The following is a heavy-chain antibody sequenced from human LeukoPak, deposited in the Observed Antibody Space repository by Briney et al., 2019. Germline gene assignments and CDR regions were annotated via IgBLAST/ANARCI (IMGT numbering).Heavy chain of an antibody. Sequence: PSETLSLTCAVSGGSISSGGYSWSWIRQPPGKGLEWIGYIYHSGSTYYNPSLKSRVTISVDTSKNQFSLKLSSVTAAATAVYYGGGVGGGGYCSGGSCYDFDYWGQGTLVTVSS. CDR3: GGVGGGGYCSGGSCYDFDY. V-gene: IGHV4-30-2*05. J-gene: IGHJ4*02. D-gene: IGHD2-15*01. CDR1: GGSISSGGYS. CDR2: IYHSGST.